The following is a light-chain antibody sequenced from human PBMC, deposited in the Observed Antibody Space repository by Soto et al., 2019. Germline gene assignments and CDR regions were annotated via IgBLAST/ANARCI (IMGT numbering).Light chain of an antibody. J-gene: IGKJ2*01. CDR2: GAS. V-gene: IGKV3-20*01. Sequence: EIVLTQSPGTLPLSPGERATLSCRASQSVSSSYLVWYQQKPGQAPRPLIYGASSRATGIPDRFSGSGSGPDLTLAISRLEVEDFAVYYCQQYGSSPFTFGQGTKLEIK. CDR1: QSVSSSY. CDR3: QQYGSSPFT.